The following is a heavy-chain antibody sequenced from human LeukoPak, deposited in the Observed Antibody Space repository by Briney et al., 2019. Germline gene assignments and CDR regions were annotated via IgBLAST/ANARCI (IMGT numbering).Heavy chain of an antibody. J-gene: IGHJ4*02. CDR3: ARVLRAASWRSYDY. CDR2: IYYSGST. Sequence: SQTLSLTCIVSGGSISSGGYYWSWIRQHPGKGLEWIGNIYYSGSTYYNPSLKSRVTISVDTSKNQFSLRLNSMTAADTAVYYCARVLRAASWRSYDYWGQGSLVTVSS. CDR1: GGSISSGGYY. V-gene: IGHV4-31*02. D-gene: IGHD5-18*01.